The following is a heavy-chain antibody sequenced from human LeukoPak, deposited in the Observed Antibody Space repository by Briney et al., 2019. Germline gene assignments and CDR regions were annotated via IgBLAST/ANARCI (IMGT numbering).Heavy chain of an antibody. V-gene: IGHV3-13*01. CDR3: ARGMSGAKDYYYYYGMDV. J-gene: IGHJ6*02. CDR2: IGTAGDT. CDR1: GFTFSSYD. D-gene: IGHD1/OR15-1a*01. Sequence: GGSLRLSCAASGFTFSSYDMHWVRQATGKGLEWVSAIGTAGDTYYPGSVKGRFTISRENAKNSLYLQMNSLRAGDTAVYYCARGMSGAKDYYYYYGMDVWGQGTTVTVSS.